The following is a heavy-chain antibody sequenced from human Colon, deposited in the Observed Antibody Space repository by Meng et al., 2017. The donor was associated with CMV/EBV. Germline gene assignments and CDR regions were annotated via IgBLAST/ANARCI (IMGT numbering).Heavy chain of an antibody. J-gene: IGHJ4*02. CDR1: GFNFNGSW. CDR2: IKQNGREK. D-gene: IGHD3-3*01. Sequence: GESLKISCVASGFNFNGSWMNWVRQAPGKGLEWVANIKQNGREKSYADSVKGRFTISRDDSKNSLYLQMNNLRPEDTAVYYCARDPLQAQLLDDFLDYWGQGTLVTVSS. CDR3: ARDPLQAQLLDDFLDY. V-gene: IGHV3-7*01.